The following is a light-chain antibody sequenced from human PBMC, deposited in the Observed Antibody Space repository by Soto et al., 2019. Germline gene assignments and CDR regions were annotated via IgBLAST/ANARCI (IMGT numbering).Light chain of an antibody. J-gene: IGLJ1*01. CDR2: QNN. CDR3: QAWASSAGV. Sequence: SYELTKPPSVSVSPGQTASITCSGDKLGDMYACWYQQKPGQSPVLVIYQNNKRPSGIPERFSGSNSGNTATLTISGTQAMDEADYYCQAWASSAGVFGTGTKLTVL. V-gene: IGLV3-1*01. CDR1: KLGDMY.